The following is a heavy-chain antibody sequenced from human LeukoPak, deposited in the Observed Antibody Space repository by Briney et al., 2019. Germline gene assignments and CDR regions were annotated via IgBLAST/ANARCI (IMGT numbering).Heavy chain of an antibody. D-gene: IGHD4-17*01. CDR3: ASVGHDYGDYTIDY. CDR2: ISYDGSNK. J-gene: IGHJ4*02. V-gene: IGHV3-30-3*01. Sequence: GGSLRLSCAASGFTFSSYAMHWVRQAPGKGLEWVAVISYDGSNKYYADSVKGRFTISRDNSKNTLYLQMNSLRAEDTAVYYCASVGHDYGDYTIDYWGQGTLVTVSS. CDR1: GFTFSSYA.